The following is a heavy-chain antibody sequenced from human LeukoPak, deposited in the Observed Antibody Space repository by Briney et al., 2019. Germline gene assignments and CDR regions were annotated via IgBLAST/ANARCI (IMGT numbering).Heavy chain of an antibody. D-gene: IGHD2-8*02. CDR2: ISSSSSTI. J-gene: IGHJ4*02. CDR3: ARDQTAVTGVWGTIDY. CDR1: GFTFSSYS. Sequence: GGSLRLSCAASGFTFSSYSMNWVRQAPGKGLEWVSYISSSSSTIYYADSVKGRFTISRDNAKNSLYLQMNSLRDEDTAVYYCARDQTAVTGVWGTIDYWGQGTLVTVSS. V-gene: IGHV3-48*02.